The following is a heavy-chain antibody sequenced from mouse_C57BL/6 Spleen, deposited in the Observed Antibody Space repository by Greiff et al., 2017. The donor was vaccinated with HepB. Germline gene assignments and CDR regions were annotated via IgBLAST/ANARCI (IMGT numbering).Heavy chain of an antibody. Sequence: QVQLQQSGAELVRPGASVKLSCKASGYTFTDYYINWVKQRPGQGLEWIARIYPGSGNTYYNEKFKGKATLTAEKSSSTAYMQLSSLTSEDSAVYFCARPYYGSSYYAMDYWGQGTSVTVSS. CDR2: IYPGSGNT. J-gene: IGHJ4*01. V-gene: IGHV1-76*01. CDR3: ARPYYGSSYYAMDY. D-gene: IGHD1-1*01. CDR1: GYTFTDYY.